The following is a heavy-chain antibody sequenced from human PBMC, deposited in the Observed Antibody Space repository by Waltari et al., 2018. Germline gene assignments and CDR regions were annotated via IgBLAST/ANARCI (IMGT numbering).Heavy chain of an antibody. CDR1: GFVVSGNF. Sequence: EVQLVETGGGFIQPGGSLRVSCAASGFVVSGNFMHWVRQAPGKGLGWVSRVNSAGNSFYADAVKGRFTISRDTSKNTLYLQMNSLRVEETAMYYCVREAYLAAGFDFWGQGTPVTVSS. CDR2: VNSAGNS. V-gene: IGHV3-53*02. CDR3: VREAYLAAGFDF. J-gene: IGHJ4*02. D-gene: IGHD6-25*01.